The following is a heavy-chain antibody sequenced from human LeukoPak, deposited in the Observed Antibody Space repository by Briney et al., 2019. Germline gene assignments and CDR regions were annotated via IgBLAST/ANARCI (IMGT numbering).Heavy chain of an antibody. CDR2: MNPNSDNT. Sequence: ASVKVSCKASGYTFTSYDINWVRQAPGQGLEWMGWMNPNSDNTGYAQKFQGRVTMTRNPSISAAYMELSSLRSEDTAVYYCARNVRDTGTFDYWGQGTLVTVSS. D-gene: IGHD5-18*01. J-gene: IGHJ4*02. CDR1: GYTFTSYD. CDR3: ARNVRDTGTFDY. V-gene: IGHV1-8*01.